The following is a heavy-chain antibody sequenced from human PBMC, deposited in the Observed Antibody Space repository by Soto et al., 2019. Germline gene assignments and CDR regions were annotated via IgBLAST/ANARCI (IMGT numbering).Heavy chain of an antibody. CDR2: IIPIFGTA. D-gene: IGHD3-10*01. Sequence: QVQLVQSGAEVKKPGSSVKVSCKASGGTFSSYAISWVRQAPGQGLEWMGGIIPIFGTANYAQKFQGRVTITADESTSTAYMELSSLRSEDTAVYYCARGKEGEIRTILWFGAGYYYGMDVWGQGTTVTVSS. CDR3: ARGKEGEIRTILWFGAGYYYGMDV. V-gene: IGHV1-69*01. J-gene: IGHJ6*02. CDR1: GGTFSSYA.